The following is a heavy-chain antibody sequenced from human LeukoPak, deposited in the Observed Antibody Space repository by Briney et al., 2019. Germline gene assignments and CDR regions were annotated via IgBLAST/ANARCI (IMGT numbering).Heavy chain of an antibody. D-gene: IGHD3-3*01. J-gene: IGHJ3*02. CDR3: ATVEVGAYDI. V-gene: IGHV4-59*08. Sequence: SETLSLTCTVPGGSISSHYWSWIRQPPGKGLEWIAYIHYSGSTNYNPSLKSRVTMSIDTSKNQFSLKLSSVTAADTAVYYCATVEVGAYDIWGQGTMVTVSS. CDR1: GGSISSHY. CDR2: IHYSGST.